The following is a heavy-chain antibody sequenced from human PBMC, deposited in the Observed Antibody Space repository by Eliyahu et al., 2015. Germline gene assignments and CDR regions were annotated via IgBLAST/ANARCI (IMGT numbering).Heavy chain of an antibody. V-gene: IGHV4-39*01. D-gene: IGHD6-13*01. Sequence: QLQLQESGPGLVKPSETLSLTCTVXGGSXXSXXYXWGWIRQPPGKGLXWIGSIYYSGSTYYNPSLKSRVTISVDTSKNQFSLKLSSVTAADTAVYYCARHRVRQGAADWTHAFDIWGQGTMVTVSS. CDR1: GGSXXSXXYX. CDR3: ARHRVRQGAADWTHAFDI. CDR2: IYYSGST. J-gene: IGHJ3*02.